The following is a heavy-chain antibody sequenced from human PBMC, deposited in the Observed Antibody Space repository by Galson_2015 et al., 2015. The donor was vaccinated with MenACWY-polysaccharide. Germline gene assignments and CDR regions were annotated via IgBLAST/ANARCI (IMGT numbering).Heavy chain of an antibody. J-gene: IGHJ3*01. CDR1: GFSLLPNGVG. CDR3: AHVMITCGGVIGDDAFDV. V-gene: IGHV2-5*02. D-gene: IGHD3-16*01. CDR2: IYWAGAT. Sequence: PALVHPSQPRTLTCTFSGFSLLPNGVGVHWLRQPPGKALEWLAVIYWAGATRYSPSLRSRLTVTKDTSKNQVVLTMTNMDLVDTATHYCAHVMITCGGVIGDDAFDVWGPGTMVTVSS.